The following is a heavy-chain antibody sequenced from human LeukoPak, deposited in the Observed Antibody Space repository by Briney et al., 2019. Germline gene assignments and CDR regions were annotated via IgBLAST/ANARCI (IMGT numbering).Heavy chain of an antibody. Sequence: SGGSLRLSCAASGFTFSSYSMNWVRQAPGKGLEWVSSISSSSSYIYYADSVKGRFTISRDNAKNSLYLQMNSLRAEDTAVYYCARDRDCSSTSCYRDWFDPWGQGTLATVSS. CDR1: GFTFSSYS. D-gene: IGHD2-2*01. CDR3: ARDRDCSSTSCYRDWFDP. CDR2: ISSSSSYI. V-gene: IGHV3-21*01. J-gene: IGHJ5*02.